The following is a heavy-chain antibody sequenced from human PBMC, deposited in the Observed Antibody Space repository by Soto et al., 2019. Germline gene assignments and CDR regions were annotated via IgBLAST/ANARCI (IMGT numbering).Heavy chain of an antibody. CDR1: GFTFIDEW. Sequence: PGGSLRLPCATSGFTFIDEWMHWVRQVPGKGLVWVSRINKDGSYKNYADFVEGRFTISRDDAKSELYLHMDRLRAEDTAVYYCARGGLEPFDYLGQGALVTVSS. J-gene: IGHJ4*02. D-gene: IGHD1-1*01. CDR2: INKDGSYK. V-gene: IGHV3-74*01. CDR3: ARGGLEPFDY.